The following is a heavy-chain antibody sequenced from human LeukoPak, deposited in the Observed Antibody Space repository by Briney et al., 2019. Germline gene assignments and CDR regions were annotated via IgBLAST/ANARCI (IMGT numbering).Heavy chain of an antibody. Sequence: GEPLKISCKGSGYSFTSYWIGWVRQMPGKGLEWMGLIYPGDSDTRYSPSFQGQVTIPADKSISTAYLQRSSLKASDTAMYYCARHHRWVRGVRRAFDIWGKGTMVSVSS. J-gene: IGHJ3*02. CDR1: GYSFTSYW. D-gene: IGHD3-10*01. V-gene: IGHV5-51*01. CDR2: IYPGDSDT. CDR3: ARHHRWVRGVRRAFDI.